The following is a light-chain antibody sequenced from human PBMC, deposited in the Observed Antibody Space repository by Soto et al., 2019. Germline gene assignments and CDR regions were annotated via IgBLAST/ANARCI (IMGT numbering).Light chain of an antibody. V-gene: IGKV3-15*01. J-gene: IGKJ1*01. Sequence: EIVVTQSPATLSVSPGERVTLSCRASQSVSSSLAWYQQRPGQAPRLLIYDTSTRAPGIAARFSGSGSGTEFTRTISSLQSEDVAVYYCQQYVHWPPGTFGQGTKVDIK. CDR1: QSVSSS. CDR3: QQYVHWPPGT. CDR2: DTS.